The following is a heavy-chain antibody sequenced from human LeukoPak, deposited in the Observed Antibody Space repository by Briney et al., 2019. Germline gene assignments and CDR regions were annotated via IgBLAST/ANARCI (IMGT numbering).Heavy chain of an antibody. V-gene: IGHV1-46*01. CDR2: INPSGGAT. CDR3: VRNYYDTAGHFGY. D-gene: IGHD3-22*01. Sequence: ASVKVSCKASGYTFSSYYFHWVRQAPGQGLEWMGLINPSGGATSFAQKFRGRVTMTRDMSTGTVFMELGSLRSDDAAVYFCVRNYYDTAGHFGYWGQGTLVTVSS. CDR1: GYTFSSYY. J-gene: IGHJ4*02.